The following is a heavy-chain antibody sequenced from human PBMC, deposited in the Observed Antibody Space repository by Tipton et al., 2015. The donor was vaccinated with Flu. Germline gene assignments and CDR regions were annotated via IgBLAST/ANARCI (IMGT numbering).Heavy chain of an antibody. J-gene: IGHJ6*03. CDR3: ARGGGSVSYHFDYAYYYYMDV. V-gene: IGHV4-38-2*01. CDR1: GYSISSGYY. Sequence: TLSLTCAVSGYSISSGYYWGWIRQPPGKALEWIGYIYYSGYTKYNPSLRSRVTISVDTSKNQFSLKLTSVTAADTGVYYCARGGGSVSYHFDYAYYYYMDVWGKGTTVTVSS. D-gene: IGHD3-10*01. CDR2: IYYSGYT.